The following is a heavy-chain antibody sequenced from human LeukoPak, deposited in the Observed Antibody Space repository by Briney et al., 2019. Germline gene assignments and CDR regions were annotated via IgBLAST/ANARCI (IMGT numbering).Heavy chain of an antibody. CDR1: GFTFRSYS. CDR3: ARDARLVGADY. J-gene: IGHJ4*02. D-gene: IGHD1-26*01. Sequence: GSLRLSCAASGFTFRSYSMNWVRQAPGKGLEWVSSISSSSSYIYYADSVKGRFTISRDNAKNSLYLQMNSLGAEDTAVYYCARDARLVGADYWGQGTLVTVSS. CDR2: ISSSSSYI. V-gene: IGHV3-21*01.